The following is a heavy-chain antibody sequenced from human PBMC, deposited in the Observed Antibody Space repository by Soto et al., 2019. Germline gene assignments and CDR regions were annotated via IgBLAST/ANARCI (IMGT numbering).Heavy chain of an antibody. CDR3: VRAPITMIVVVIRFSAFDI. V-gene: IGHV4-30-4*01. CDR2: IYYSGST. CDR1: GGSISSGDYH. J-gene: IGHJ3*02. Sequence: SETLSLTCTVSGGSISSGDYHWSWIRQPPGKGLEWIGYIYYSGSTYYNPSLKSRVTISVDTSKNQFSLKLSSVTAADTAVYYCVRAPITMIVVVIRFSAFDIWGQGTMVTVSS. D-gene: IGHD3-22*01.